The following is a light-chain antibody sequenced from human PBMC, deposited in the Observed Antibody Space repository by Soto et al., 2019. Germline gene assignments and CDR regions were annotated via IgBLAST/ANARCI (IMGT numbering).Light chain of an antibody. V-gene: IGLV2-8*01. CDR3: SSYAGSNNYV. J-gene: IGLJ1*01. CDR1: SSDVGGYNY. CDR2: EVS. Sequence: QSALTQPPSASGSPEQTVTISCTGTSSDVGGYNYVSWYQQHPGKAPKLMIYEVSKRPSGVPDRFSGSKSGNTASLTVSGLQAEDEGDDYCSSYAGSNNYVFGPGTKVTVL.